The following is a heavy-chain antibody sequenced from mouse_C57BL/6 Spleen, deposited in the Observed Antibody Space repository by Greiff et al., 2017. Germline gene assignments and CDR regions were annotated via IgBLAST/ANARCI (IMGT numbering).Heavy chain of an antibody. V-gene: IGHV1-42*01. D-gene: IGHD1-1*01. J-gene: IGHJ3*01. CDR2: INPSTGGT. Sequence: VQLQQSGPELVKPGASVKISCKASGYSFTGYYMNWVKQSPEKSLEWIGEINPSTGGTTYNQKFKAKATLTVDKSSSTAYMQLKSLTSEGSAVYYCAEGGFTTVPQAWFAYWGQGTLVTVST. CDR1: GYSFTGYY. CDR3: AEGGFTTVPQAWFAY.